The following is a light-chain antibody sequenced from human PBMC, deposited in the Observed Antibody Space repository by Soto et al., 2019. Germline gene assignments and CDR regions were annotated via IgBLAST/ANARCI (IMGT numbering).Light chain of an antibody. Sequence: EIVLTQSPGTLSLSPGERATLSCRASQSVSRYLAWYQQKPGQAPRLLIYDASTRATGISARLSGSGSGTDFTLTISSLEPEDFAMYYCQQRSNRPVTFGQGTKVEVK. CDR2: DAS. CDR3: QQRSNRPVT. J-gene: IGKJ1*01. CDR1: QSVSRY. V-gene: IGKV3-11*01.